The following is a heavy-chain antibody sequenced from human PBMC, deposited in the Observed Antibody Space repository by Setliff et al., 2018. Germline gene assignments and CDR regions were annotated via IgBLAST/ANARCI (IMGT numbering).Heavy chain of an antibody. V-gene: IGHV4-4*08. CDR1: GGSISNYY. J-gene: IGHJ4*02. D-gene: IGHD6-19*01. Sequence: SETLSLTCNVSGGSISNYYWSWIRQSPGKGLEWIGYIYTSGGTNYNPSLKSRVTISVDMSKNQFSLKLSSVIAADTAVYYCARGVSSVSWTPRYWGRGILVTVSS. CDR2: IYTSGGT. CDR3: ARGVSSVSWTPRY.